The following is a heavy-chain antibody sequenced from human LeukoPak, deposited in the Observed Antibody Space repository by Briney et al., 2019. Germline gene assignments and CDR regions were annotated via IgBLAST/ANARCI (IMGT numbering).Heavy chain of an antibody. Sequence: ASVKVSCKASGYTFTGYYMHWVRQAPGQGLEWMGWINPNSGGTNYAQKFQGRVTMTRDTSISTAYMDLSSLRSEDTAVYFCARGASRSFDSWGQGTLVTVSS. CDR2: INPNSGGT. J-gene: IGHJ4*02. CDR3: ARGASRSFDS. V-gene: IGHV1-2*02. CDR1: GYTFTGYY.